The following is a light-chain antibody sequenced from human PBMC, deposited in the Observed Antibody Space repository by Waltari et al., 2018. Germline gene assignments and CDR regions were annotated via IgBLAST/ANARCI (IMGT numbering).Light chain of an antibody. CDR1: ALSKKY. Sequence: SYELTQPPSVSVSPGQTARITCPGDALSKKYAYWYQQKSGQAPALVIYEDIKRPTGIPERFSGSSSGTTATLTISGAHVDDEADYYCYSTDLSGHDRVFGGGTKLTIL. CDR3: YSTDLSGHDRV. J-gene: IGLJ3*02. CDR2: EDI. V-gene: IGLV3-10*01.